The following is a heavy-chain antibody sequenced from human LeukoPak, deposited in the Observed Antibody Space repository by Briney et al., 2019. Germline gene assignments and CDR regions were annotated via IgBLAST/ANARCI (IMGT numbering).Heavy chain of an antibody. J-gene: IGHJ4*02. CDR2: ANSDGSDT. V-gene: IGHV3-74*01. CDR3: ARGYCSSTSCLSRFADY. CDR1: GFTFSDYW. D-gene: IGHD2-2*01. Sequence: AGGSLRLSCAAPGFTFSDYWMHWVRQAPGKGLVWVSRANSDGSDTSYADSVKGRFTISRDNAKNTLYLQMNSLRAEDTAVYYCARGYCSSTSCLSRFADYWGQGALVTVSS.